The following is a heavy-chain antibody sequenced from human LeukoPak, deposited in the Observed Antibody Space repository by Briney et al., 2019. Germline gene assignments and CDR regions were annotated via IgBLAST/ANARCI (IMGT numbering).Heavy chain of an antibody. D-gene: IGHD6-13*01. CDR3: ARDDLRGYSSSWYGIFDY. Sequence: GSLRLSCAASGFPFSSYSMTWVRQAPGKGLEWVSSISSSSSSIYYAASVKGRFTISRDNAKNSLYLQMNSLRAEDTAVYYCARDDLRGYSSSWYGIFDYWGQGTLVTVSS. CDR1: GFPFSSYS. V-gene: IGHV3-21*01. J-gene: IGHJ4*02. CDR2: ISSSSSSI.